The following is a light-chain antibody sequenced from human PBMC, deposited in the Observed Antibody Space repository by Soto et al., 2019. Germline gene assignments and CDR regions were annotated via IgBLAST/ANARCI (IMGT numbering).Light chain of an antibody. CDR2: VES. CDR3: QKYNSAPWT. Sequence: DIQMTQSRSSLSASVGDRVTITCRASQGISNYLAWYQQQPGKVPKLLIYVESTLQSGVPSRFSGSGSGTDLTLTISSLQPEDVATYYCQKYNSAPWTFGQGTKVEIK. V-gene: IGKV1-27*01. J-gene: IGKJ1*01. CDR1: QGISNY.